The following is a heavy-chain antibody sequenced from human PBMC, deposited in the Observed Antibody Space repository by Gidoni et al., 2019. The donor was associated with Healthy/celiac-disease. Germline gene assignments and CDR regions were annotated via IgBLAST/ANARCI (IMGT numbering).Heavy chain of an antibody. Sequence: QVQLVQSGAEVKKPGASVKVSCKASGYTFTGYYMHWVRQAPGQGLEWMGWINPNSGGTNYAQKCQGRVTMTRDTSISTAYMELSRLRSDDTAVYYCASSYSSGWYAGEVYYGMDVWGQGTTVTVSS. CDR1: GYTFTGYY. CDR3: ASSYSSGWYAGEVYYGMDV. V-gene: IGHV1-2*02. CDR2: INPNSGGT. D-gene: IGHD6-19*01. J-gene: IGHJ6*02.